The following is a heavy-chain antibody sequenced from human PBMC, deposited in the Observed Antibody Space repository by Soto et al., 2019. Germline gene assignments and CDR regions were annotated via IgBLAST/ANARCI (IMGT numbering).Heavy chain of an antibody. Sequence: ASVQVSCKASGYIFSGHYLHWVRQAPGQGLEWMAWINPDNGVTNYAQKFKDWVTLTRDTSINTVYMEVSSLKSDDTAVYFCARAYSGTWYFDYWGQGTLVTVSS. CDR3: ARAYSGTWYFDY. J-gene: IGHJ4*02. CDR1: GYIFSGHY. D-gene: IGHD1-26*01. V-gene: IGHV1-2*04. CDR2: INPDNGVT.